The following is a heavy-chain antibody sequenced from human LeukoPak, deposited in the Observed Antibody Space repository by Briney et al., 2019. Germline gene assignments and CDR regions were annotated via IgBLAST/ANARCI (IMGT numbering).Heavy chain of an antibody. J-gene: IGHJ4*02. V-gene: IGHV3-53*01. CDR2: LYTIGTT. CDR3: ARGPVGTAFDY. D-gene: IGHD6-13*01. CDR1: GFTVSTNY. Sequence: PGGSLRLSCAASGFTVSTNYMSWVRQAPGKGLEWVSVLYTIGTTYYADSVKGRFTISRDNSKNTLYLEMNSLRVEDTAVYYCARGPVGTAFDYWGQGSLVTVSS.